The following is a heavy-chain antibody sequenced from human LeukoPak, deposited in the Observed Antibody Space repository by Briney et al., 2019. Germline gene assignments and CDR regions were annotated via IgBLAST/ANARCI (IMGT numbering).Heavy chain of an antibody. CDR2: IRYDGSNK. Sequence: PGGSLRLSCAASGFTFSSYGMHWVRQAPGKGLEWVAFIRYDGSNKYYADSVKGRFTISRDNSENTLYLQMNSLRAEDTAVYYCAKDRPVYYDGSGYSDYWGQGTLVTVSS. D-gene: IGHD3-10*01. CDR3: AKDRPVYYDGSGYSDY. V-gene: IGHV3-30*02. J-gene: IGHJ4*02. CDR1: GFTFSSYG.